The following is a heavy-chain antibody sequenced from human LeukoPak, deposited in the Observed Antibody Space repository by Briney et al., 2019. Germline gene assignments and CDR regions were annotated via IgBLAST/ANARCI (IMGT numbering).Heavy chain of an antibody. CDR3: ARAQVGYNWFDP. D-gene: IGHD1-26*01. J-gene: IGHJ5*02. CDR2: ISSSGTG. Sequence: GGSLRLSCAASGSTFSDYFMSWVRQAPGKGLEWLSHISSSGTGYYADSVKGRATISRDNAKNSLYLQMDSLRAEDTAVYYCARAQVGYNWFDPWGQGTLVTVSS. CDR1: GSTFSDYF. V-gene: IGHV3-69-1*01.